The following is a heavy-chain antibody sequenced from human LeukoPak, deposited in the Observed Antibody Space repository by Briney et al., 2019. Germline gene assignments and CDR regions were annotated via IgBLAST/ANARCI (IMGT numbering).Heavy chain of an antibody. V-gene: IGHV3-15*01. CDR2: IKTKTARATT. J-gene: IGHJ4*02. CDR1: GFTFSNAC. CDR3: TCQGGGIIDC. D-gene: IGHD1-1*01. Sequence: AGGSLRLSCAASGFTFSNACMSWVRQAPGKGLEWVGRIKTKTARATTDYAAHVKGTFTISRDDSKTPLYLQMNSVKTEDTAVCYCTCQGGGIIDCWGQGTLVTVSS.